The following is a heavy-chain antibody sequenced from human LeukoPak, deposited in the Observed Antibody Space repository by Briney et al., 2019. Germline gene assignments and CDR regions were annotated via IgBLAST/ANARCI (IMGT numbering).Heavy chain of an antibody. CDR2: IIPIFGTA. V-gene: IGHV1-69*05. D-gene: IGHD2-21*02. CDR1: GGTFSSYA. J-gene: IGHJ6*03. CDR3: ARAYCGGDCYGAGYYYMDV. Sequence: ASVKVSCKASGGTFSSYAISWVRQAPGQGLEWMGRIIPIFGTANYAQKFQGRVTIITDESTSTAYMELSSLRSEDTAVYYCARAYCGGDCYGAGYYYMDVWGKGTTVIVSS.